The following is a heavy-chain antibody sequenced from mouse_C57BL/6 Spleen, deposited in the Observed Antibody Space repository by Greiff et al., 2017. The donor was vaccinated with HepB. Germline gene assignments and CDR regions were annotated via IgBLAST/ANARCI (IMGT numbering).Heavy chain of an antibody. CDR1: GFTFSDYY. CDR3: ARPITTGAMDY. J-gene: IGHJ4*01. D-gene: IGHD1-2*01. V-gene: IGHV5-12*01. CDR2: ISNGGGST. Sequence: EVNVVESGGGLVQPGGSLKLSCAASGFTFSDYYMYWVRQTPEKRLEWVAYISNGGGSTYYPDTVKGRFTISRDNAKNTLYLQMSRLKSEDTAMYYCARPITTGAMDYWGQGTSVTVSS.